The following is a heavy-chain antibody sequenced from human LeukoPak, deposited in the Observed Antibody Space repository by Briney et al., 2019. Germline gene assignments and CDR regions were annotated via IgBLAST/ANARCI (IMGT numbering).Heavy chain of an antibody. CDR2: IYYGDNT. CDR3: AREDHGGKADY. D-gene: IGHD4-23*01. V-gene: IGHV4-59*01. Sequence: PSETLSLTCTVSGGSISTYYWSWTRKPPGTGLEWIGYIYYGDNTNYNPSLKSRVTISVDTSKNQFSLKLSSVTTADTAVYYCAREDHGGKADYWGQGTLVTVSS. J-gene: IGHJ4*02. CDR1: GGSISTYY.